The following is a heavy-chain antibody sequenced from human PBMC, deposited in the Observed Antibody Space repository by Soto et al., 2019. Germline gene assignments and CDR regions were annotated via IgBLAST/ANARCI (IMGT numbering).Heavy chain of an antibody. J-gene: IGHJ4*02. CDR2: IIPIFGTA. CDR3: ARDWLRCSGGSCLGHYFDY. CDR1: GGTFSSYA. V-gene: IGHV1-69*13. Sequence: SVKVSCKASGGTFSSYAISWVRQAPGQGLEWMGGIIPIFGTANYAQKFQGRVTITADESTSTAYMELSSLRSEDTAVYYCARDWLRCSGGSCLGHYFDYWGQGTLVTVSS. D-gene: IGHD2-15*01.